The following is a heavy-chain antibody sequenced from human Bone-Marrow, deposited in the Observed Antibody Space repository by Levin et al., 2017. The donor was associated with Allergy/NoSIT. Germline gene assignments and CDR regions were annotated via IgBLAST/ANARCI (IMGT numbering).Heavy chain of an antibody. CDR2: INYSGST. CDR1: NGAMTTHH. CDR3: ARLTILAKARWFDP. Sequence: GSLRLSCNVSNGAMTTHHWNWIRQPPGKGLEWIGYINYSGSTNYNPSLKSRFTMSVDTSKNQFSLKVTSVTAADTAVYFCARLTILAKARWFDPWGQGILVTVSS. J-gene: IGHJ5*02. V-gene: IGHV4-59*08.